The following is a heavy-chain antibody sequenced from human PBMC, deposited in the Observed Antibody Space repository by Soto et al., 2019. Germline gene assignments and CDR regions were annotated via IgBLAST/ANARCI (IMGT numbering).Heavy chain of an antibody. D-gene: IGHD3-10*01. CDR2: INHSGTT. CDR3: ARGPLWFGES. CDR1: GGSFSGYF. Sequence: QVQLQQWGAGLLKPSETLSLTCAVYGGSFSGYFWSWIRQPPGKGLEWIGEINHSGTTNYNPSLNSRVTISVDTSKNQFSLNVNSLTAADTAIYYCARGPLWFGESWGQGTLVTVSS. J-gene: IGHJ4*02. V-gene: IGHV4-34*02.